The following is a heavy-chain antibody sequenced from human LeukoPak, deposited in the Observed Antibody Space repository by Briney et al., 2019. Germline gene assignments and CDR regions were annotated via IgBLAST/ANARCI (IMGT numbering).Heavy chain of an antibody. CDR3: ARDLLGATSDY. J-gene: IGHJ4*02. CDR1: GYTFTGYY. Sequence: ASVKVSCKAPGYTFTGYYMYWVRQAPGQGLEWMGWINPNSGATNYAQKFQGRVTMTRDTSISTAYMELSRLRSDDTAVYYCARDLLGATSDYWGQGTLVTVSS. CDR2: INPNSGAT. D-gene: IGHD1-26*01. V-gene: IGHV1-2*02.